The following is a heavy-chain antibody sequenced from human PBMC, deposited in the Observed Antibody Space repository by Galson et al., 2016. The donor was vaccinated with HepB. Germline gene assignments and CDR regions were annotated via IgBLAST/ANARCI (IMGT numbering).Heavy chain of an antibody. D-gene: IGHD1-1*01. V-gene: IGHV3-23*01. Sequence: SLRLSCAASGFTFTTYAMSWVRQAPGKGLDWVSTISGSGRNTYYADSVKGRFTISRDNSNNTLYLQMNGLRAEDTAVYYCAKERLVRRIFDHWCQGTLLTVSS. CDR2: ISGSGRNT. CDR3: AKERLVRRIFDH. CDR1: GFTFTTYA. J-gene: IGHJ4*02.